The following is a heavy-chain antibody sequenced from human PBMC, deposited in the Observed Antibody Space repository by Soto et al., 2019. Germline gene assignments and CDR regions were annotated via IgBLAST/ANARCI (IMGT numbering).Heavy chain of an antibody. V-gene: IGHV4-31*03. CDR2: MYYSGSA. CDR1: GGSISSGGYY. D-gene: IGHD1-1*01. Sequence: QVQLQESGPGLVKPSQTLSLTCTVSGGSISSGGYYWSWIRQHPGKGLEWTGYMYYSGSAYYNPSLKSRVTISVDTSKNQFSLKPSSVTAADTAVYYWATQTGFTNWFDPWGQGTLVTVSS. J-gene: IGHJ5*02. CDR3: ATQTGFTNWFDP.